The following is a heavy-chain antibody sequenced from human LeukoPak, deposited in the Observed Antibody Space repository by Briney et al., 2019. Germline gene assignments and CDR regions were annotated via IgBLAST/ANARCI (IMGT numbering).Heavy chain of an antibody. Sequence: GWSLRLSCAASGFTFSSYCMNWVRQAPGTGLEWVSSISSSSSYIYYADSVKGRFTISRDNAKNSLYLQMNSLRAEDTAVYYCARAKQRHMNPDAFDIWGQGTMVTVSS. CDR3: ARAKQRHMNPDAFDI. CDR1: GFTFSSYC. D-gene: IGHD1/OR15-1a*01. CDR2: ISSSSSYI. J-gene: IGHJ3*02. V-gene: IGHV3-21*01.